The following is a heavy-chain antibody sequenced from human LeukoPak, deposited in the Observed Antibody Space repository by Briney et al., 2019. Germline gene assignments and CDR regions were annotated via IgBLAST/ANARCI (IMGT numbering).Heavy chain of an antibody. D-gene: IGHD2-2*01. CDR3: AKGVTASCYAALNY. Sequence: QPGGSLRLSCAASGFTFSSYAMSWVRQAPGKGVEWVSVISVDGDSTFYADSVKGRFTISRDNSKNTLFLQMNSLRAEDTAVYYCAKGVTASCYAALNYWGQGTLVTVSS. CDR1: GFTFSSYA. V-gene: IGHV3-23*01. J-gene: IGHJ4*02. CDR2: ISVDGDST.